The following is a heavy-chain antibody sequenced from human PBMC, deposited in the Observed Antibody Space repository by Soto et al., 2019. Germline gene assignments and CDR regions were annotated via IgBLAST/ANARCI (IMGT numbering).Heavy chain of an antibody. CDR3: AREGVHVGDYYYYYGMDV. CDR2: ISSSSSYT. Sequence: QVQLVESGGGLVKPGGSLRLSCAASGFTFSDYYMSWIRQAPGKGLEWVSYISSSSSYTNYADSVKGRFTISRDNAKNSLYLQMNSLRAEDTAVYYCAREGVHVGDYYYYYGMDVWGQGTTVTVSS. J-gene: IGHJ6*02. D-gene: IGHD6-6*01. CDR1: GFTFSDYY. V-gene: IGHV3-11*05.